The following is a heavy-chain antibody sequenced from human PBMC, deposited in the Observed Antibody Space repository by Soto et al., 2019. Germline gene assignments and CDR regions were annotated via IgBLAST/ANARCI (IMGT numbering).Heavy chain of an antibody. CDR3: ARGNALDV. V-gene: IGHV6-1*01. J-gene: IGHJ3*01. CDR2: TYYRSKWFH. Sequence: HSQTLSLTCAISGDSVSSDITSWNLIRQSPSRGLEWLGRTYYRSKWFHDYAASVKSRITINPDTSKNQFSLELNSMTPEDTAVYYCARGNALDVWGQGTVVTVSS. D-gene: IGHD3-10*01. CDR1: GDSVSSDITS.